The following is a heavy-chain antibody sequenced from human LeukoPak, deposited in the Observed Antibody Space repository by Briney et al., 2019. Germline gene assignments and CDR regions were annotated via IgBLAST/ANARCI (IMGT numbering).Heavy chain of an antibody. D-gene: IGHD3-3*01. Sequence: GGSLRLSCAASGFTFSSNWMDWVRQAPGKGLEWVANINEDGSDKHYVDSVKCRFSISRDNAEHSLYLQMNRLRVEDTAIYYCSWRLECWGQGTLVTASS. CDR1: GFTFSSNW. CDR3: SWRLEC. V-gene: IGHV3-7*01. J-gene: IGHJ4*02. CDR2: INEDGSDK.